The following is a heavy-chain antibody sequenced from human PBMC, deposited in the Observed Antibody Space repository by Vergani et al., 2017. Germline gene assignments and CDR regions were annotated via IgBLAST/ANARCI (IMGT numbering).Heavy chain of an antibody. V-gene: IGHV3-15*01. J-gene: IGHJ6*03. CDR3: TALLRYFDWLLYGGSFMDV. CDR1: GFTFSSYA. D-gene: IGHD3-9*01. Sequence: EVQLLESGGGLVQPGGSLRLSCAASGFTFSSYAMSWVRQAPGKGLEWVGRIKSKTDGGTTDYAAPVKGRFTISRDDSKNTLYLQMNSLKTEETAVYYCTALLRYFDWLLYGGSFMDVWGKGTTVTVSS. CDR2: IKSKTDGGTT.